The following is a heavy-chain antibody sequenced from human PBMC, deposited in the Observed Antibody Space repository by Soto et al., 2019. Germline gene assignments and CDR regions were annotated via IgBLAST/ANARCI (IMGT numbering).Heavy chain of an antibody. Sequence: SETLSLTCSVSGGSISRYFRNWLRQPPGKGLEWIGYIYDDGTTDYNPSLKSRVTILLDMSKNQFSLKLSSVTAADTAVYYCVSSRSAIYGDAIHVCGPGTIVTLS. CDR1: GGSISRYF. D-gene: IGHD2-2*01. J-gene: IGHJ3*01. CDR2: IYDDGTT. V-gene: IGHV4-59*03. CDR3: VSSRSAIYGDAIHV.